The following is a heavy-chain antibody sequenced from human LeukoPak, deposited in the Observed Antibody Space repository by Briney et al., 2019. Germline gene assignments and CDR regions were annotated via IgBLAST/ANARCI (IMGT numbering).Heavy chain of an antibody. CDR3: ATVPTVVSGTGDWFDP. Sequence: ASVKVSCKVSGYSLSELSLHWVRQAPGKGLEWMGGFDPENGETIYAQKFQGRVTLTEDTSTDTTYMELSSLRSEDTAVYYCATVPTVVSGTGDWFDPWGQGTLVTVSS. CDR1: GYSLSELS. V-gene: IGHV1-24*01. CDR2: FDPENGET. J-gene: IGHJ5*02. D-gene: IGHD6-19*01.